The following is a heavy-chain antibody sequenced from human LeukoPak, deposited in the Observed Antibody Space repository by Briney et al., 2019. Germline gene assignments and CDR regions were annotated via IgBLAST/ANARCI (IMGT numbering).Heavy chain of an antibody. J-gene: IGHJ4*02. CDR2: ISSSGSTI. Sequence: PGGSLRLSCAASGFTVSDYYMSWIRQAPGKGLEWVSYISSSGSTIYYADSVKGRFTISRDNAKNSLYLQMNSLRAEDTAVYYCATSVAGLRYFDYWGQGTLVTISS. CDR3: ATSVAGLRYFDY. D-gene: IGHD6-19*01. CDR1: GFTVSDYY. V-gene: IGHV3-11*01.